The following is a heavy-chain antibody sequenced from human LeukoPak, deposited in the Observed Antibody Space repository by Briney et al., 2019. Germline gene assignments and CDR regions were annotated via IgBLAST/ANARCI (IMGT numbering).Heavy chain of an antibody. V-gene: IGHV3-7*04. D-gene: IGHD2-21*01. Sequence: GSLRLSCATSGFNFSGSRMTWVRQAPGKGLQWVANINRDGTEKHFLDSVEGRFTISRDNAKKSLYLLMNSLRPQDTAVYFCVRGDWYFESWGQGTLVTVSS. J-gene: IGHJ4*02. CDR3: VRGDWYFES. CDR1: GFNFSGSR. CDR2: INRDGTEK.